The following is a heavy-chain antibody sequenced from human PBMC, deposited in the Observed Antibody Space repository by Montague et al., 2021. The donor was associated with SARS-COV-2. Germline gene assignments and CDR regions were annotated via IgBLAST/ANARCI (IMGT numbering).Heavy chain of an antibody. CDR3: ARHNDGYNRWYHFDY. CDR1: GGSISSTNYY. D-gene: IGHD5-24*01. Sequence: SETLSLTCTVSGGSISSTNYYWGLIRQPPGKGLEWIGSINYRGTTHYNPSLKSRVTMSVDTSKSLLSLELSSVTAADTAIYYCARHNDGYNRWYHFDYWGQGTLVTVSS. J-gene: IGHJ4*02. V-gene: IGHV4-39*01. CDR2: INYRGTT.